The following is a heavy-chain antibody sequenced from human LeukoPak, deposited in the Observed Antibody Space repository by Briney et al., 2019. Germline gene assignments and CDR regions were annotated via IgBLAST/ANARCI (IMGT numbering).Heavy chain of an antibody. J-gene: IGHJ6*02. V-gene: IGHV4-34*01. CDR2: INHSGST. CDR3: ARGIYCSSTSCPAPYYYYYYGMDV. CDR1: GGSFSGYY. Sequence: PSETLSLTCAVYGGSFSGYYWSWIRQPPGKGLEWIGEINHSGSTNYNPSLKSRVTISVDTSKNQFSLKLSSVTAADTAVYYCARGIYCSSTSCPAPYYYYYYGMDVWGQGTTVTVSS. D-gene: IGHD2-2*01.